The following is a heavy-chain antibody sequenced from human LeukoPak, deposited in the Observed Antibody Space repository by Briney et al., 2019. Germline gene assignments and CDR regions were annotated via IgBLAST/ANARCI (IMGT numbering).Heavy chain of an antibody. Sequence: ASVKVSCKASGYTFTGYYMHWVRQAPGQGLEWMGRINPNSGGTNYAQKFQGRVTMTRDTSISTAYMEVSRLRSDDTAVYYCARVVAVAKNWFDLWGQGTLVTVSS. D-gene: IGHD6-19*01. J-gene: IGHJ5*02. CDR3: ARVVAVAKNWFDL. V-gene: IGHV1-2*06. CDR2: INPNSGGT. CDR1: GYTFTGYY.